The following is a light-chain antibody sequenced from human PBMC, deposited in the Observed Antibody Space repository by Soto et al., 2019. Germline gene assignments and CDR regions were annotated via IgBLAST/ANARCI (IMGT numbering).Light chain of an antibody. Sequence: QSVLTQPASVSGSPGQSITISCTGTSSDVGGYNYVSWYQQHPGKAPKLMIYDVTNRPSGVSNRFSGSKSGNTASLTISGLQAEDEADYYCSSYTGSDTVVFGGGTQLTVL. J-gene: IGLJ2*01. CDR2: DVT. V-gene: IGLV2-14*03. CDR3: SSYTGSDTVV. CDR1: SSDVGGYNY.